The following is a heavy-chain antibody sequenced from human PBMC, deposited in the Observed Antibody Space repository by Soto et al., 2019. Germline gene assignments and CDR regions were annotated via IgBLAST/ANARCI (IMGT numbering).Heavy chain of an antibody. Sequence: QVLLVQSGTEVKKPGSSVKVSCTASGGTLSSNAVNWVRQAPGQGLEWMGQIIPIYATTIYAQKFQGRITITADESTGKAYMELSSLRSEDTAVYYCARDRGYSSSSKWFDPWGQGTLVSVSS. CDR3: ARDRGYSSSSKWFDP. J-gene: IGHJ5*02. CDR2: IIPIYATT. D-gene: IGHD2-15*01. CDR1: GGTLSSNA. V-gene: IGHV1-69*01.